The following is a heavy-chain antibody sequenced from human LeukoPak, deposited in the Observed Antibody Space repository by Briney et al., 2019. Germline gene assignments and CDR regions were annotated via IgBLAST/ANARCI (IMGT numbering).Heavy chain of an antibody. D-gene: IGHD3-10*01. CDR2: INHSGST. J-gene: IGHJ4*02. Sequence: SETLSLTCAVYGGSFSGYYWSWIRQPPGKGLEWIGEINHSGSTNYNPSLKSRVTMSVDTSKNQFSLKLSSVTAADTAVYYCARERGGAYYYGSGSRFDYWGQGTLVTVSS. CDR1: GGSFSGYY. CDR3: ARERGGAYYYGSGSRFDY. V-gene: IGHV4-34*01.